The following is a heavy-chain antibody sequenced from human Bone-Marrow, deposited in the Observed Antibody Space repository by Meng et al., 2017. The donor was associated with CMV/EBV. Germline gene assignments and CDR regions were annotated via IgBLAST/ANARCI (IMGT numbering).Heavy chain of an antibody. CDR3: ARTFYGGYNWFDP. CDR1: GYTFTGCY. D-gene: IGHD3-10*01. CDR2: INPNSGGT. Sequence: ASVKVSCKASGYTFTGCYMHWVRQAPGQGLEWMGWINPNSGGTNYAQKFQGRVTMTRDTSISTAYMELSRLRSDDTAVYYCARTFYGGYNWFDPWGQGTRVTVSS. J-gene: IGHJ5*02. V-gene: IGHV1-2*02.